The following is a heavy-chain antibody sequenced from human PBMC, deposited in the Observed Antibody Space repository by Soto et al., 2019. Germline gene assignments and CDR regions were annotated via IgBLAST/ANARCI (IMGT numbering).Heavy chain of an antibody. J-gene: IGHJ6*02. Sequence: VQLVESGGGLVQPGGSLRLSCAASGFTFGDYEMSWIRQAAGKGPEWVGRIRSKANNYATAYAASVTGRFTISRDDSKNTACLQMNSLKTEDTAVYYCARPARSSSRGTNHYYYGLDVWGQGTTVIVSS. CDR1: GFTFGDYE. CDR3: ARPARSSSRGTNHYYYGLDV. CDR2: IRSKANNYAT. V-gene: IGHV3-73*01. D-gene: IGHD6-6*01.